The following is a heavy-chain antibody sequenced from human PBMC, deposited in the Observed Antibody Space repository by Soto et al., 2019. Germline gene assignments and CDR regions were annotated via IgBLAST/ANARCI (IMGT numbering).Heavy chain of an antibody. Sequence: GASVKVSCKASGGTFSSYAISWVRQAPGQGLEWMGGIIPIFGTANYAQKFQGRVTITADESTSTAYMELSSLRSEDTAVYYCAILPQQLEDFDYWGQGTLVTVSS. CDR1: GGTFSSYA. CDR3: AILPQQLEDFDY. CDR2: IIPIFGTA. J-gene: IGHJ4*02. V-gene: IGHV1-69*13. D-gene: IGHD6-13*01.